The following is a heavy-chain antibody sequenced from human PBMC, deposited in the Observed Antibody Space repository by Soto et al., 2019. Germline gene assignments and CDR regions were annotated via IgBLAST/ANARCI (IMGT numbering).Heavy chain of an antibody. CDR3: ARNYYYASSGYLNWFDP. CDR2: IYYSGST. J-gene: IGHJ5*02. Sequence: SETLSLTCTVSGGSISSYYWSWIRQPPGKGLEWIGYIYYSGSTNYNPSLKSRVTISVDTSKNQFSLKLSSVTAADTAVYYCARNYYYASSGYLNWFDPWGQGTLVTVSS. D-gene: IGHD3-22*01. CDR1: GGSISSYY. V-gene: IGHV4-59*01.